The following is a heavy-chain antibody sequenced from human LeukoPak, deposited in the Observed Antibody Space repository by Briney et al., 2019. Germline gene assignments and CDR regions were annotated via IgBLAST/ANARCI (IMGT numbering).Heavy chain of an antibody. CDR2: IYTSGST. Sequence: PSETLSLTCTVSGGSISSYYWSWIRQPAGKGLEWIGRIYTSGSTNYNPSLKSRVTMSVDTSKNQFSLKLSSVTAADTAVYYCAREGFWSGYYGWFDPWGQGTLDTVSS. CDR3: AREGFWSGYYGWFDP. J-gene: IGHJ5*02. D-gene: IGHD3-3*01. V-gene: IGHV4-4*07. CDR1: GGSISSYY.